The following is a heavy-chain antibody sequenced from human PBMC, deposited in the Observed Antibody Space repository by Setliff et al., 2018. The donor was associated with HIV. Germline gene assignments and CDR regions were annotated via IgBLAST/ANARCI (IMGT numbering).Heavy chain of an antibody. V-gene: IGHV4-39*01. CDR2: IYYSGNT. CDR3: ARRRGQKATGWYYFDF. Sequence: SETLSLTCSVSGGPISSSTYFWDWIRQPSGKGLEWIGSIYYSGNTYYNPSLKSRVTISVDTSKRQFSLKLSSVTAGDSALYYCARRRGQKATGWYYFDFWGQGALVTVSS. J-gene: IGHJ4*02. D-gene: IGHD6-19*01. CDR1: GGPISSSTYF.